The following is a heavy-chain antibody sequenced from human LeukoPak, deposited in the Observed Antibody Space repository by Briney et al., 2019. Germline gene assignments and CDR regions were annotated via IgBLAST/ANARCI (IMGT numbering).Heavy chain of an antibody. CDR1: GGSFSGYY. CDR2: INHSGST. Sequence: SETLSLTCAVYGGSFSGYYWSWLRQPPGKGLEWIGEINHSGSTNYNPSLTSRVTISVDTSKNQFSLKLSSVTAADTAVYYCARERSPYCSGGSCYYYYYYMDVWGKGTTVTVSS. V-gene: IGHV4-34*01. CDR3: ARERSPYCSGGSCYYYYYYMDV. D-gene: IGHD2-15*01. J-gene: IGHJ6*03.